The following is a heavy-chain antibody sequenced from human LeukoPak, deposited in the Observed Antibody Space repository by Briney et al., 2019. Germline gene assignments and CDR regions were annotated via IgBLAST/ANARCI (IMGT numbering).Heavy chain of an antibody. CDR2: ISSSSSYI. CDR3: ARDRDSSSSSDY. CDR1: GFTFSSYS. J-gene: IGHJ4*02. V-gene: IGHV3-21*01. Sequence: GGSLRLSCAASGFTFSSYSMNWVRQAPGKGPEWVSSISSSSSYIYYADSVKGRFTISRDNAKNSLYLQMNSLRAEDTAVYYCARDRDSSSSSDYWGQGTLVTVSS. D-gene: IGHD6-6*01.